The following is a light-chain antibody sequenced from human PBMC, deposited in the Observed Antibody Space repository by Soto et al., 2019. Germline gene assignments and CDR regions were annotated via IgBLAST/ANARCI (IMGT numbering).Light chain of an antibody. CDR2: DAS. CDR3: QQRVNWLT. Sequence: EIVLTQSPAILSLSPGERATLSCRASQSDGTYLDWYQQKLGQAPRLLIYDASNRATGIPARFSGSGSGTDFTLTISCLAPEDFAVYYCQQRVNWLTFGGGTKVEL. CDR1: QSDGTY. J-gene: IGKJ4*01. V-gene: IGKV3-11*01.